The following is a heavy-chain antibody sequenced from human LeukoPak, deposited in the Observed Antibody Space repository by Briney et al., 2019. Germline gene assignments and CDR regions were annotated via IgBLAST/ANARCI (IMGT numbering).Heavy chain of an antibody. V-gene: IGHV5-51*01. Sequence: GESLKISGKGSGYTFTNYWIGGVRQLPGKGLDWTGVIYPGDSDTRYSPSLQGQVTISADKSISTAYLQWSSLKASDTAMYYCARRYDSSDYYNYWGQGTLVTVSS. J-gene: IGHJ4*02. CDR1: GYTFTNYW. CDR3: ARRYDSSDYYNY. D-gene: IGHD3-22*01. CDR2: IYPGDSDT.